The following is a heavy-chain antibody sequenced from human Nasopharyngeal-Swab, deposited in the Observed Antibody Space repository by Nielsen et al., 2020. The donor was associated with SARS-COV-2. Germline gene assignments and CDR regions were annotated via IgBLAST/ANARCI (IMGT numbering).Heavy chain of an antibody. CDR2: IYSSGST. D-gene: IGHD6-25*01. Sequence: RQPPGKGLEWVSVIYSSGSTYYTDSVKGRFTISRDNSKNKLYLQMSSLRAEDTAVYYCARDRFSGYMDVWGKGTTVTVSS. J-gene: IGHJ6*03. CDR3: ARDRFSGYMDV. V-gene: IGHV3-53*01.